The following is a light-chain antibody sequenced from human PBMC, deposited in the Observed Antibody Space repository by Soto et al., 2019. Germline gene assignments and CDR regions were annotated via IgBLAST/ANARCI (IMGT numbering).Light chain of an antibody. CDR2: KTS. CDR1: QSISIR. J-gene: IGKJ1*01. CDR3: QHWNDYSWT. V-gene: IGKV1-5*03. Sequence: DIHMTQSPSTLSASVGDRVTITCRASQSISIRLAWYQQKPGKAPNLLIYKTSSLETGVPSRFSGSGSGTEFTLTISSLQPDDFATYYCQHWNDYSWTFGQGTKVEVK.